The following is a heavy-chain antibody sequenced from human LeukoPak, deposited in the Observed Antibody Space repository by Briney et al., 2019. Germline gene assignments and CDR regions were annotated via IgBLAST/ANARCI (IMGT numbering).Heavy chain of an antibody. CDR2: ISGSCGST. V-gene: IGHV3-23*01. CDR3: AKGVEMATIRVYYFDY. Sequence: GGTLRLSCAASGFTFSSYGMSWVRQAPGKGLEWVSAISGSCGSTYYADSVKGRFTISRDNSKNTLYLQMNSLTAEDTAVYYCAKGVEMATIRVYYFDYWGQGTLVTVSS. J-gene: IGHJ4*02. D-gene: IGHD5-24*01. CDR1: GFTFSSYG.